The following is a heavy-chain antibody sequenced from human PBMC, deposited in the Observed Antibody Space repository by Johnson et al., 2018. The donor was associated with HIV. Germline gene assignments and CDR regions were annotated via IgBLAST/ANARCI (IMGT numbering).Heavy chain of an antibody. CDR1: GFTVSSNY. J-gene: IGHJ3*02. CDR3: ARSPLYDTTVFDI. V-gene: IGHV3-53*01. Sequence: VQLVESGGGLIQPGGSLRLSCAASGFTVSSNYMSWVRQAPGRGLEWVSVIYSGGNTYYADSVKGRFTISRDNSKNTPYLQMNSLRVGDTAVYYCARSPLYDTTVFDIWGQGTMVTVSS. CDR2: IYSGGNT. D-gene: IGHD4-11*01.